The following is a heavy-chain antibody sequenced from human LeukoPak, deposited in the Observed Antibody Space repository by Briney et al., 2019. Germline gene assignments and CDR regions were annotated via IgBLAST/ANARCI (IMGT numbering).Heavy chain of an antibody. Sequence: GGSLRLSCAASGFTFSSYWMSWVRQAPGKGPEWVANTKKDGSEKEYVDSVKGRFTISRDNAKNSLYLQMNSLRVEDTAVYYCVRVDTSGYYYELSFDYWGQGTLVTVSS. CDR2: TKKDGSEK. V-gene: IGHV3-7*01. CDR3: VRVDTSGYYYELSFDY. D-gene: IGHD3-22*01. CDR1: GFTFSSYW. J-gene: IGHJ4*02.